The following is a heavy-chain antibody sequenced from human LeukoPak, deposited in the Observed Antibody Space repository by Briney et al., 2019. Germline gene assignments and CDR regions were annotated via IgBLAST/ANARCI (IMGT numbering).Heavy chain of an antibody. CDR1: GGSISSGDYY. J-gene: IGHJ4*02. D-gene: IGHD3-22*01. CDR3: ARDHGGGYLDY. Sequence: KSSETLSLTCTVSGGSISSGDYYWSWIRQPPGKGLEWIGYIYYRGSTYYNPSLKSRVTISVDTSKNQFSLKLSSVTAADAAVYYCARDHGGGYLDYWGQGTLVTVSS. CDR2: IYYRGST. V-gene: IGHV4-30-4*02.